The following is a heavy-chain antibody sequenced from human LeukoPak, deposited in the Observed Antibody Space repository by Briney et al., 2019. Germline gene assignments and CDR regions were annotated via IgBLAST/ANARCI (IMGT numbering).Heavy chain of an antibody. Sequence: SGTLSLTCTVSGGSISSSSYYWGWIRQPPGTGLEWIGSIYYSGSTYYNPSLKSRVTISVDTSKNQFSLKLSSLTAADTAVYYCARGSYYDFWSGYPGYFDYWGQGTLVTVSS. CDR1: GGSISSSSYY. J-gene: IGHJ4*03. D-gene: IGHD3-3*01. V-gene: IGHV4-39*07. CDR2: IYYSGST. CDR3: ARGSYYDFWSGYPGYFDY.